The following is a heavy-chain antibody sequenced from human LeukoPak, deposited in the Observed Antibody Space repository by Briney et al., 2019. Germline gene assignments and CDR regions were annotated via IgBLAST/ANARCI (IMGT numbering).Heavy chain of an antibody. CDR1: GFTFNNYA. CDR2: ISGSGSPT. CDR3: AKDPNGDYIGTFDI. D-gene: IGHD4-17*01. Sequence: GGSLRLSCAASGFTFNNYAMSWVRQAPGKGLEWVSAISGSGSPTYYADSMKGRFTISRDNSKNTLYLQMNSLRAEDTAVYYCAKDPNGDYIGTFDIWGQGTMVTVSS. V-gene: IGHV3-23*01. J-gene: IGHJ3*02.